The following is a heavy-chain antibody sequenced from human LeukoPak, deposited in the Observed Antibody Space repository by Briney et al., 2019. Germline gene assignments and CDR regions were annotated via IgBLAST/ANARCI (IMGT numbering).Heavy chain of an antibody. CDR1: GFTLSNHW. J-gene: IGHJ6*02. V-gene: IGHV3-7*03. CDR2: VNRDGSET. CDR3: ARNNGMDV. Sequence: GGSLRLSCAASGFTLSNHWMTWVRQVPGRGPEWVANVNRDGSETYYLDSVKGRFTISKDNAKNSLYPQMNSLRAEDTALYHCARNNGMDVWGQGTTVIVSS.